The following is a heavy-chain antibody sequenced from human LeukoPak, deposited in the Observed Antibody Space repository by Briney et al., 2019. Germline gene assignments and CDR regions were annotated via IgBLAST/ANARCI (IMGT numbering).Heavy chain of an antibody. Sequence: PGGSLRLSCAASGFTFSSYEMNWVRQAPGKGLEWVSYISSSGSTIYYADSVKGRFTISRDNAKNSLYLQTNSLRAEDTAVYYCASMRPAADDYDYVWGSYRSSDYWGQGTLVTVSS. CDR1: GFTFSSYE. CDR3: ASMRPAADDYDYVWGSYRSSDY. J-gene: IGHJ4*02. V-gene: IGHV3-48*03. CDR2: ISSSGSTI. D-gene: IGHD3-16*02.